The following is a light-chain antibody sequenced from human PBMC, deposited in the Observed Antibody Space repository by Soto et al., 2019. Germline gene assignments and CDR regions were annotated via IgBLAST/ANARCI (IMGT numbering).Light chain of an antibody. CDR3: QRANNFPIT. CDR1: QSISSY. J-gene: IGKJ5*01. CDR2: AAS. Sequence: DIQVTRSPSSLSASVADRVTITCRASQSISSYLNWYQQKPGKAPKVLIYAASSLQSGVPSRFSGSGSGTDFTLTISSLQPEDSATYYCQRANNFPITFGQGTRLEIK. V-gene: IGKV1-39*01.